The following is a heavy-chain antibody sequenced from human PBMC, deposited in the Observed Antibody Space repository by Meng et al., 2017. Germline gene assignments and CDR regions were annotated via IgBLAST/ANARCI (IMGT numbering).Heavy chain of an antibody. CDR2: INHSGST. V-gene: IGHV4-34*01. D-gene: IGHD5-24*01. CDR3: ASLNVEMATIRTYYFDY. Sequence: VQSQQWGAGLLKPSETLSLACAVYGGSFSGYYWSWIRQPPGKGLEWIGEINHSGSTNYNPSLKSRVTISVDTSKNQFSLKLSSVTAADTAVYYCASLNVEMATIRTYYFDYWGQGTLVTVSS. CDR1: GGSFSGYY. J-gene: IGHJ4*02.